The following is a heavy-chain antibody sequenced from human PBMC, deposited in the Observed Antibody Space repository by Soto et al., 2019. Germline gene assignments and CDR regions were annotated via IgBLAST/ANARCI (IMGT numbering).Heavy chain of an antibody. V-gene: IGHV3-73*01. CDR1: GFTFSGSS. CDR3: ISFCSGCFFDY. Sequence: GGSLRLSCAASGFTFSGSSMHWVRQASEKGLEWVGRIRSKPNSYATEYAASVQGRFTISRDDSKNTAYLHMNNLKTEDTAVYYCISFCSGCFFDYWGQGTPVTVSS. D-gene: IGHD6-25*01. CDR2: IRSKPNSYAT. J-gene: IGHJ4*02.